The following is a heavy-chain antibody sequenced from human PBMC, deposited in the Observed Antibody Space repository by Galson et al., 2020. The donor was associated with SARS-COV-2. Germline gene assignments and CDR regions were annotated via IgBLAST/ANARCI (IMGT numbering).Heavy chain of an antibody. CDR2: ISSSSSYI. V-gene: IGHV3-21*01. J-gene: IGHJ6*03. D-gene: IGHD3-10*01. Sequence: NSGGSLRLSCAASGFTFSSYSMNWVRQAPGKGLEWVSSISSSSSYIYYADSVKGRFTISRDNAKNSLYLQMNSLRAEDTAVYYCARGPISGFNVYMDVWGKGTTVTVSS. CDR3: ARGPISGFNVYMDV. CDR1: GFTFSSYS.